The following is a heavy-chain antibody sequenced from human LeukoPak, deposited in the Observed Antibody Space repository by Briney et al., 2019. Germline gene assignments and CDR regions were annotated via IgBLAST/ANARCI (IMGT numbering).Heavy chain of an antibody. CDR1: GDTLTELS. CDR2: FHPEDAEP. Sequence: GSVKVSCKVSGDTLTELSTNWVRQAPGKGLEWMGGFHPEDAEPIYAQKFQGRVTMAEDTSTETAYMELSSLRSEDTAVYYCARDSQNDYSPLGVWGKGTTVTVSS. V-gene: IGHV1-24*01. D-gene: IGHD4-11*01. CDR3: ARDSQNDYSPLGV. J-gene: IGHJ6*04.